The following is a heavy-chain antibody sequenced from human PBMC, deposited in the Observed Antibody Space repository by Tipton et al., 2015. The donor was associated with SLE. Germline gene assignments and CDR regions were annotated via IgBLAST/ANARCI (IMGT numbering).Heavy chain of an antibody. V-gene: IGHV4-39*07. CDR2: IYYSGST. CDR3: ASLPRLLSGLTNDY. Sequence: TLSLTCTVSGGSISSSSYYWGWIRQPPGKGLEWIGSIYYSGSTYYNPSLKSRVTISVDTSKNQFSLKLSSVTAADTAVYYCASLPRLLSGLTNDYWGQGTLVTVSS. D-gene: IGHD2-21*01. CDR1: GGSISSSSYY. J-gene: IGHJ4*02.